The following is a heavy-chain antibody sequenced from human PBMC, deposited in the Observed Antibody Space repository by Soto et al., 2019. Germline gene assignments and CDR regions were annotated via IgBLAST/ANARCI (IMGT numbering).Heavy chain of an antibody. J-gene: IGHJ4*02. D-gene: IGHD3-22*01. Sequence: SETLSLTWTVSSASVRSNNYYWGWVRQPPGKGLEWIGSIYFSGSTYYNPSLKSRVTISVDTSKNQFSLKLSSVTAADTAVYYCARFNYYDSSGYYYYFDYWGQGTLVTGSS. CDR1: SASVRSNNYY. CDR3: ARFNYYDSSGYYYYFDY. V-gene: IGHV4-39*01. CDR2: IYFSGST.